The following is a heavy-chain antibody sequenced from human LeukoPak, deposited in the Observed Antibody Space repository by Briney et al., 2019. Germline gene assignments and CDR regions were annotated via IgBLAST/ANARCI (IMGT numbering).Heavy chain of an antibody. V-gene: IGHV3-30*04. Sequence: PGGSLRLSCAASGFTFNNYAIHWIRQAPGKGLEWVAGISHEGSYTYYADSVKGRFSVSRDSSKNTLSLQMNSLRVEDTAVYYCAREGQPLRIAVAGRDYWGQGTLVTVSS. D-gene: IGHD6-19*01. CDR1: GFTFNNYA. J-gene: IGHJ4*02. CDR3: AREGQPLRIAVAGRDY. CDR2: ISHEGSYT.